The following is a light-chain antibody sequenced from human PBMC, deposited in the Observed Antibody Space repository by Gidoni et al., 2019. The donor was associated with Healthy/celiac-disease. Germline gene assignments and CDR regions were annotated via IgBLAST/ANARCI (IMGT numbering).Light chain of an antibody. Sequence: PATLSLSPGERATLSCRASQSVSSYLAWYQQKPGQAPRLLIYDASNRATGIPARFSGSGSGTDFTLTISSLEPEDFAVYYCQQRSNWSYTFGQGTKLEIK. J-gene: IGKJ2*01. CDR1: QSVSSY. CDR2: DAS. V-gene: IGKV3-11*01. CDR3: QQRSNWSYT.